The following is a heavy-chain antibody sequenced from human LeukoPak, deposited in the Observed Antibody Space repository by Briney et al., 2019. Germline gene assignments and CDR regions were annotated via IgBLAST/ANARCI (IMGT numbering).Heavy chain of an antibody. V-gene: IGHV3-7*01. CDR3: AREDIVVVPAAIGVNY. D-gene: IGHD2-2*02. CDR1: GFTFSSYW. CDR2: IKQDGSEK. J-gene: IGHJ4*02. Sequence: PGGSLRLSCAASGFTFSSYWMSWVRQAPGKGLEWVANIKQDGSEKYYVDSVKGRFTISRDNAKNSLYVQMNSLRAEDTAVYYCAREDIVVVPAAIGVNYWGQGALVTVSS.